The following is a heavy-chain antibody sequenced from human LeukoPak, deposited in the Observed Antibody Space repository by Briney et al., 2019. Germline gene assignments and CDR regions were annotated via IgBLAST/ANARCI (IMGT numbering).Heavy chain of an antibody. CDR3: ARRARYCSGGSCWTFDY. CDR2: IYPGDSDS. Sequence: GESLQISCQGSCYSFTSYWIGWVRPMPGKGLEWMGIIYPGDSDSRYSPSFQGQVTVSADKSISTAYLQWSSLKASDTAMYYCARRARYCSGGSCWTFDYWGQGTLVTVSS. J-gene: IGHJ4*02. CDR1: CYSFTSYW. V-gene: IGHV5-51*01. D-gene: IGHD2-15*01.